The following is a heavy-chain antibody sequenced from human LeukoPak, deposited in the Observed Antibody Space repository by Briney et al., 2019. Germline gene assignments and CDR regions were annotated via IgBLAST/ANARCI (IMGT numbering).Heavy chain of an antibody. Sequence: EASVKVSCKASGYTFTSYDINWVRQATGQGLEWMGWMNPNSGNTGYAQKFQGRVTMTRNTSISTAYMELSRLRSDDTAVYYCAREGIAVAGEAIDYWGQGTLVTVSS. CDR3: AREGIAVAGEAIDY. J-gene: IGHJ4*02. V-gene: IGHV1-8*01. D-gene: IGHD6-19*01. CDR1: GYTFTSYD. CDR2: MNPNSGNT.